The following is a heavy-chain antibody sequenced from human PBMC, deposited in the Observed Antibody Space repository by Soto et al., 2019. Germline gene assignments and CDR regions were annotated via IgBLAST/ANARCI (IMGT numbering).Heavy chain of an antibody. CDR1: GGTLSDHG. Sequence: QVQLEQSGAEVKKPGSSVKVSCKASGGTLSDHGVAWLRQAPGQGLEWMGGTIPVFNTAKYAQKFQGRVTVTADKVTNLAYMELISLRSEDTAFYFCARGVYGSGNYYTGPSAFDIWGQGTMVIVSS. CDR2: TIPVFNTA. D-gene: IGHD3-10*01. V-gene: IGHV1-69*06. CDR3: ARGVYGSGNYYTGPSAFDI. J-gene: IGHJ3*02.